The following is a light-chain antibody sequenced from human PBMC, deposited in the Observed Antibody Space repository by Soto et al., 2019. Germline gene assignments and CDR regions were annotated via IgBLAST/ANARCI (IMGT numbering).Light chain of an antibody. CDR2: AAS. CDR1: QGISSW. J-gene: IGKJ1*01. CDR3: LQHNTYPWT. V-gene: IGKV1-12*01. Sequence: DIQMTQSPSYVSASVGDRVTVTCRASQGISSWLAWYQQKPGKAPNLLIYAASSLHSGVPSRFSGSGSGTEFTLTISSLQPEDFATYYCLQHNTYPWTFGQGTKVDI.